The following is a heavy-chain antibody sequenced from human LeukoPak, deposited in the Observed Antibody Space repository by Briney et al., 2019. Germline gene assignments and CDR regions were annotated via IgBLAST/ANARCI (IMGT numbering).Heavy chain of an antibody. CDR2: MNPNSGNT. V-gene: IGHV1-8*01. CDR3: ARSYYYGSGSYYLSYYYYYYMDV. D-gene: IGHD3-10*01. CDR1: GYTFTSYD. Sequence: ASVKVSYKASGYTFTSYDINWVRQATGQGLEWMGWMNPNSGNTGYAQKFQGRVTMTRNTSISTAYMELSSLRSEDTAVYYCARSYYYGSGSYYLSYYYYYYMDVWGKGTTVTISS. J-gene: IGHJ6*03.